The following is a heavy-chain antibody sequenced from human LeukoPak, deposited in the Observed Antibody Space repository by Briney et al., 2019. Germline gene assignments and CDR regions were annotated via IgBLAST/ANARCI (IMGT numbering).Heavy chain of an antibody. D-gene: IGHD6-13*01. CDR2: IKEDGSEK. CDR3: ASGRQLGY. J-gene: IGHJ4*02. Sequence: GGSLSLSCAASGFTFSNYWMSWVRQAPGKGLEWVANIKEDGSEKYYVDSVKGRFTISGDNARNSLYLQMNSLRAEDTAVYYCASGRQLGYWGQGTLVTVSS. CDR1: GFTFSNYW. V-gene: IGHV3-7*01.